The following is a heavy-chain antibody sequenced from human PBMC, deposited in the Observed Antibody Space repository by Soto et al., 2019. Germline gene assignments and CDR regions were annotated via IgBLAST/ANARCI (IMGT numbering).Heavy chain of an antibody. CDR3: ARDLFGSGSYYRGSSDY. D-gene: IGHD3-10*01. CDR1: GFTFSSYS. CDR2: ISSSSSTI. V-gene: IGHV3-48*02. J-gene: IGHJ4*02. Sequence: GGSLRLSCAASGFTFSSYSMNWVRQAPGKGLEWVSYISSSSSTIYYADSVKGRFTISRDNAKNSLYLQMNSLRDEDTAVYYCARDLFGSGSYYRGSSDYWGQGTLVTVSS.